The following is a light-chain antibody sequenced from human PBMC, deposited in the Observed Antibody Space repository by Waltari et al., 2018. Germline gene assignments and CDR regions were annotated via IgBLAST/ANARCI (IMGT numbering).Light chain of an antibody. CDR3: QQYSSFST. CDR2: MAS. Sequence: DIHLNQSPSTLTACVGDRVNISCRASQRVGTWLAWYQQKPGQAPNLLIYMASSLESGVPSRCSGGGSGTEFTLTISRLQPDDFATYSCQQYSSFSTFAQGTKVDI. J-gene: IGKJ2*01. V-gene: IGKV1-5*03. CDR1: QRVGTW.